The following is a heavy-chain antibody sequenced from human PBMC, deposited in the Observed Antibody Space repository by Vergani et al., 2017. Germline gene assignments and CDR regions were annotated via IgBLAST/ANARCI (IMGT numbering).Heavy chain of an antibody. CDR3: ARGARWGRPPYDYVWGSYPRSYYFDY. D-gene: IGHD3-16*02. J-gene: IGHJ4*02. Sequence: QVQLVESGGGVVQPGRSLRLSCAASGFTFSSYGMHWVRQAPGKGLEWVAVISYDGSNKYYADSVKGRFTISRDNSKNTLYLQMNSLRAEDTAVYYCARGARWGRPPYDYVWGSYPRSYYFDYWGQGTLVTVSS. V-gene: IGHV3-30*03. CDR2: ISYDGSNK. CDR1: GFTFSSYG.